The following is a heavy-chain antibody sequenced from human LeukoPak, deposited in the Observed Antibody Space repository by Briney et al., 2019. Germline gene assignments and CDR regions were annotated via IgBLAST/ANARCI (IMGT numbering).Heavy chain of an antibody. CDR2: IIPIFGTA. V-gene: IGHV1-69*05. D-gene: IGHD3-22*01. Sequence: ASVKVSCKASGGTFSSYAISWVRQAPGQGLEWMGRIIPIFGTANYAQKFQGRVTITTDESTSTAYMELSSLSSEDTAVYYCARDLYYYDSSGYYSEYFDYWGQGTLVTVSS. CDR1: GGTFSSYA. J-gene: IGHJ4*02. CDR3: ARDLYYYDSSGYYSEYFDY.